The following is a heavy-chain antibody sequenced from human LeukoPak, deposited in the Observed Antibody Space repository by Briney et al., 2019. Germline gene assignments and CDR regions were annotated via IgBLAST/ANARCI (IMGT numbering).Heavy chain of an antibody. Sequence: ASVKVSCKTCGYNFNRYAITWVRQAPGQGLEWMGWVSTSNGDTNYADTFERRVTMTTDSVTNTASLELRRLRSGDTDIYFCARVSDTSMVTQGFDSWGQGTLVTVSS. CDR3: ARVSDTSMVTQGFDS. D-gene: IGHD5-18*01. J-gene: IGHJ4*02. CDR2: VSTSNGDT. V-gene: IGHV1-18*01. CDR1: GYNFNRYA.